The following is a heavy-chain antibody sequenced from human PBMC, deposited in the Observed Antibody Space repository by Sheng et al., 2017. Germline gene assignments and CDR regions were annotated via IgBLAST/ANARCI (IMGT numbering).Heavy chain of an antibody. V-gene: IGHV1-69*05. CDR1: GGTFSRHA. Sequence: QVQLVQSGAELKKPGSSVKVSCKASGGTFSRHAISWVRQAPGLGLEWMGGIIPMSGTANYAQKFQARVTILTDESTSTVYMELSSLRSEDTAVYYCASGTEWLVEMGGRPHAFDYWGQGTLVTVSS. D-gene: IGHD6-19*01. CDR2: IIPMSGTA. CDR3: ASGTEWLVEMGGRPHAFDY. J-gene: IGHJ4*02.